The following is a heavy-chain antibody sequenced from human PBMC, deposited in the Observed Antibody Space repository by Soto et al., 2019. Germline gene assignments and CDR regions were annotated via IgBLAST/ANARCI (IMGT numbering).Heavy chain of an antibody. CDR3: ARELPTAIRGGYYYSYGMDV. V-gene: IGHV3-74*01. D-gene: IGHD2-2*02. J-gene: IGHJ6*01. CDR1: GFIFSSYW. CDR2: LHSDGSTT. Sequence: EVQLVESGGGLVQPGGSLRLSCAASGFIFSSYWMHWVRQAPGKGLVWVSRLHSDGSTTSYADSVKGRFTISRDNAKNPLYLQMNSLRAEDTAVYYCARELPTAIRGGYYYSYGMDVW.